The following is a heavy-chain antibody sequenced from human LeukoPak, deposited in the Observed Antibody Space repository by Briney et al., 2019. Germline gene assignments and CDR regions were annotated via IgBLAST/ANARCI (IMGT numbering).Heavy chain of an antibody. CDR3: AKDGDYGGNSEMSY. CDR2: ISYDGSNK. V-gene: IGHV3-30*18. D-gene: IGHD4-23*01. CDR1: GFTFSSYW. J-gene: IGHJ4*02. Sequence: PGGSLRLSCAASGFTFSSYWMHWVRQAPGKGLEWVAVISYDGSNKYYADSVKGRFTISRDNSKNTLYLQMNSLRAEDTAVYYCAKDGDYGGNSEMSYWGQGTLVTVSS.